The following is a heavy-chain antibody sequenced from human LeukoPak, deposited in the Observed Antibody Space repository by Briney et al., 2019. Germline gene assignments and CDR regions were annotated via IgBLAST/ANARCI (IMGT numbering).Heavy chain of an antibody. J-gene: IGHJ4*02. Sequence: GGSLRLSCAASGFTVSTNSMSWVRQAPGKGLEWVSLIYSGGGTYYADSVKGRFTISRDNSRNTLSLQMNSLRVDDTAVYYCARGFRSVTTWGYFDYWGQGALVTVSS. D-gene: IGHD4-17*01. V-gene: IGHV3-66*01. CDR1: GFTVSTNS. CDR2: IYSGGGT. CDR3: ARGFRSVTTWGYFDY.